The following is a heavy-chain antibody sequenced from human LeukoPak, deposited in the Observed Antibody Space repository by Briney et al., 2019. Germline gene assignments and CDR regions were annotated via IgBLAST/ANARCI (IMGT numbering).Heavy chain of an antibody. Sequence: PSETLSLTCTVSGYSISSGYDWGWIRQPPGKGLEWIGSIYRRTTYYNPSLKSRVTISVDTSKNQFSLRLNSMTAADTAVYYCARDYQLGMDYWGQGTLVTVSS. CDR3: ARDYQLGMDY. J-gene: IGHJ4*02. CDR1: GYSISSGYD. CDR2: IYRRTT. V-gene: IGHV4-38-2*02. D-gene: IGHD7-27*01.